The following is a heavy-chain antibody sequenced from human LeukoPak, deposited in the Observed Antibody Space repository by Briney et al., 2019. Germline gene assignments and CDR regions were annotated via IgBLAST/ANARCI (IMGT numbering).Heavy chain of an antibody. D-gene: IGHD6-6*01. J-gene: IGHJ5*02. CDR1: GFTFSDYY. Sequence: GGSLRLSCAASGFTFSDYYMSWIRQAPGKGLEWVSYISSSSSTIYYADSVKGRFTISRDNAKNSLYLQMNSLRAEDTAVYYCARGEYSSSSWWFDPWGQGTLVTVSS. CDR3: ARGEYSSSSWWFDP. CDR2: ISSSSSTI. V-gene: IGHV3-11*04.